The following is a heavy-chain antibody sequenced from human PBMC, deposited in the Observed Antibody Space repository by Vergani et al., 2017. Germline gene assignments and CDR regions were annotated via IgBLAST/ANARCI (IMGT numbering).Heavy chain of an antibody. Sequence: EVQLVESGGGLVQPGGSLRLSCAASGFTFSSYSINWVRQAPGKGLEWVSYISSSSSTIYYADSVKGRFTISRDNAKNSLYLQMNSLRAEDTAVYYCARGSEVGFDYWGQGTLVTVSS. CDR1: GFTFSSYS. CDR2: ISSSSSTI. CDR3: ARGSEVGFDY. V-gene: IGHV3-48*01. D-gene: IGHD3-16*01. J-gene: IGHJ4*02.